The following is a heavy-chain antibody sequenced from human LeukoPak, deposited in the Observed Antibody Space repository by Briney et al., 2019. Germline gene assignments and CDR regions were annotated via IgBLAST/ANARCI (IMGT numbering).Heavy chain of an antibody. V-gene: IGHV3-21*01. CDR2: ISSSSSYI. D-gene: IGHD3-9*01. CDR3: ARHPRGWYDILTGPSYYFDY. J-gene: IGHJ4*02. Sequence: GGSLRLSCAASGFTFRSYSMNWVRQAPGKGLEWVSSISSSSSYIYYADSVKGRFTISRDNAKNSLYLQMNSLRAEDTAVYYCARHPRGWYDILTGPSYYFDYWGQGTLVTVSS. CDR1: GFTFRSYS.